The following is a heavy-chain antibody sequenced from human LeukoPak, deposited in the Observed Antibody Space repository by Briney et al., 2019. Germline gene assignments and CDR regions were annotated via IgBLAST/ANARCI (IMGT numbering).Heavy chain of an antibody. CDR3: ARDAMVRGLIEGGRWGENNYYYMDV. J-gene: IGHJ6*03. CDR1: GGSFSGYY. Sequence: SETLSLTCAVYGGSFSGYYWSWIRQPPGKGLEWIGEINHSGSTNYNPSLKSRVTISVDTSKNQFSLKLSSVTAADTAVYYCARDAMVRGLIEGGRWGENNYYYMDVWGKGTTVTISS. CDR2: INHSGST. D-gene: IGHD3-10*01. V-gene: IGHV4-34*01.